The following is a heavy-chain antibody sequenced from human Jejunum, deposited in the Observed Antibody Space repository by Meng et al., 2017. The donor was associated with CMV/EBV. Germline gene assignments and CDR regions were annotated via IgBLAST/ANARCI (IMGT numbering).Heavy chain of an antibody. J-gene: IGHJ5*02. V-gene: IGHV4-59*12. CDR1: GDSISTYF. D-gene: IGHD3/OR15-3a*01. CDR2: VHGSRGT. CDR3: ARGRWTGGWFDP. Sequence: VPGDSISTYFWTWIRQVPGKGLEWIGYVHGSRGTNYNPSFKSRVTISADTSKNQVSLRLTSVTAADTAVFYCARGRWTGGWFDPWGQGILVTVSS.